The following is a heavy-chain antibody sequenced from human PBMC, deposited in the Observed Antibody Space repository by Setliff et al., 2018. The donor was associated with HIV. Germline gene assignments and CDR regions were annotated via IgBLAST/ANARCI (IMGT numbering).Heavy chain of an antibody. CDR3: ARPHSGRGGGAYFDP. V-gene: IGHV4-34*12. CDR1: GASFSDYY. D-gene: IGHD6-19*01. J-gene: IGHJ5*02. CDR2: IFHSGST. Sequence: SETLSLTCAVYGASFSDYYWSWIRQPPGKGLEWIGEIFHSGSTTYNPSLKSRGTISVDPSKNQFSLRLTSVTAADTAVYYCARPHSGRGGGAYFDPWGQGSLVTVSS.